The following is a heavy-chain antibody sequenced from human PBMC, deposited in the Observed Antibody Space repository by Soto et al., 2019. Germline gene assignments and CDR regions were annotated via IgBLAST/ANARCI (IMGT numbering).Heavy chain of an antibody. D-gene: IGHD6-13*01. CDR3: AKDIASVVARRVAGYSASWYPEY. CDR2: ISGSGSNT. V-gene: IGHV3-23*01. Sequence: EVQLLESGGGLVQPGGSLRLSCAASGFTFSSYAVSWVRQAPGMGLEWVSAISGSGSNTYYTDSVKGRFSISRDNSKNTVYLQLSGLRAEDTAVCYCAKDIASVVARRVAGYSASWYPEYWGQGTRVTVSS. CDR1: GFTFSSYA. J-gene: IGHJ4*02.